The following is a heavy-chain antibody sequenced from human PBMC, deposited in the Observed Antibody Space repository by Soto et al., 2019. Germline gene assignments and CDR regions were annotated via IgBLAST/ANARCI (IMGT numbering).Heavy chain of an antibody. CDR2: ISSSSSYI. CDR3: TTEPDAADYYYMDV. Sequence: PGGSLRLSCAASGFTFSSYSMNWVRQAPGKGLEWVSSISSSSSYIYYADSVKGRFTISRDDSKNTLYLQMNSLKTEDTAVYYCTTEPDAADYYYMDVWGKGTTVTVSS. J-gene: IGHJ6*03. D-gene: IGHD2-2*01. CDR1: GFTFSSYS. V-gene: IGHV3-21*03.